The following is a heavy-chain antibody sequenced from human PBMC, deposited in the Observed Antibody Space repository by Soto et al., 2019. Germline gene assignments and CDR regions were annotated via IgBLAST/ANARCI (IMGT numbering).Heavy chain of an antibody. J-gene: IGHJ6*02. V-gene: IGHV1-69*06. Sequence: QVQLVQSGAEVKKPGSSVKVSCKASGDTSSNYGVSWVRQAPGQGLEWMGGILPVFGTTTYARNFQGRITITADKSTSSVYMELTSLRSDDTATYYCARDPDEVVGTDYHYYGMDVWDQGATVTVSS. CDR1: GDTSSNYG. CDR3: ARDPDEVVGTDYHYYGMDV. CDR2: ILPVFGTT. D-gene: IGHD1-26*01.